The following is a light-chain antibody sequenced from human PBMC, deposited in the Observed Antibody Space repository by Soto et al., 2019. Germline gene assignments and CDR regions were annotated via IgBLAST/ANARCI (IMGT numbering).Light chain of an antibody. Sequence: EIVMTQSPATLTLSPGERATLSCRASESVSSNLAWYQQKPGQAPRLLIYGASTRATGIPDRFSGSGSGTEFTLTISRLQSEDFAVYYCQQYNNWPPITFGQGTRLEIK. CDR1: ESVSSN. CDR3: QQYNNWPPIT. J-gene: IGKJ5*01. V-gene: IGKV3-15*01. CDR2: GAS.